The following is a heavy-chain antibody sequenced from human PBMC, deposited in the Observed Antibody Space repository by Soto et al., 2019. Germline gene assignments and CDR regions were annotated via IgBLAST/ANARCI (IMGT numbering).Heavy chain of an antibody. V-gene: IGHV3-21*01. Sequence: PGGSLRLSCAASGFSFGDYNMNWVRQAPGKGLEWVSHISGTSVYIHYADSVKGRFTISRDNAKNSVYLQMDSLRVEDTAVYYCAREGALKPFSSWGQGALVTVSS. CDR1: GFSFGDYN. CDR3: AREGALKPFSS. CDR2: ISGTSVYI. J-gene: IGHJ5*02.